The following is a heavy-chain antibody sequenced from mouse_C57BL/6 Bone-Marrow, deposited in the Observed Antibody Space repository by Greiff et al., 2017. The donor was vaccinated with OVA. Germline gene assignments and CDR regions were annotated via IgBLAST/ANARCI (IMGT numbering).Heavy chain of an antibody. Sequence: QVQLQQSGAELARPGASVKLSCKASGYTFTSYGISWVKQRTGQGLEWIGEIYTRSGNTYYNEKFKGKATLTADKSSSTAYMALRSLTSEDSAVYFCARAGYYGSSYGAWFAYWGQGTLVTVSA. J-gene: IGHJ3*01. CDR3: ARAGYYGSSYGAWFAY. V-gene: IGHV1-81*01. D-gene: IGHD1-1*01. CDR1: GYTFTSYG. CDR2: IYTRSGNT.